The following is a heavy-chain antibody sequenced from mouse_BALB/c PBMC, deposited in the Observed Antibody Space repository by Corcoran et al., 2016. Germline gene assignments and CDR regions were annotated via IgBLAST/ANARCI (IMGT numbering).Heavy chain of an antibody. CDR1: GYTFTNYG. CDR2: INTYTGEP. V-gene: IGHV9-1*02. J-gene: IGHJ3*01. CDR3: AAIYYDYSWFAY. Sequence: QIQLVQSGPELKKPGETVKISCKASGYTFTNYGMNWGKQAPGKGLKWMGWINTYTGEPTYADDFKGRFAFSLETSASTAYLQINNLKNEDMATYFCAAIYYDYSWFAYWGHGTLVTVSA. D-gene: IGHD2-4*01.